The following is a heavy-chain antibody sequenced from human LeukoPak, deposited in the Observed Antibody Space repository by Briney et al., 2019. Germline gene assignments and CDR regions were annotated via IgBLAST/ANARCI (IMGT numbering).Heavy chain of an antibody. CDR3: ARGVSGWFGELGFYFDY. Sequence: KPSETLSLTCTVSGGSISSYYWSWIRQPPGKGLEWIGYIYYSGSTNYNPSLKSRVTISVDTSKNQFSLKLSSVTAADTAVYYCARGVSGWFGELGFYFDYWGQGTLVTVSS. D-gene: IGHD3-10*01. J-gene: IGHJ4*02. CDR1: GGSISSYY. CDR2: IYYSGST. V-gene: IGHV4-59*01.